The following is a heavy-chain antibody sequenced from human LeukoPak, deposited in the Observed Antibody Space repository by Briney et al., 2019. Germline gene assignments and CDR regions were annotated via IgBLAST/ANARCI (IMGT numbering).Heavy chain of an antibody. CDR1: GFTFSDYY. J-gene: IGHJ4*02. V-gene: IGHV3-11*01. D-gene: IGHD3-22*01. CDR3: ARVGYDSSGYLYFDY. Sequence: GRSLRLSCAASGFTFSDYYTSWIPQAPGEGLGWVSYISSSGSTIYYADAVKGRFTISRDNAKNSLYLQMNSLRAEDTAVYYCARVGYDSSGYLYFDYWGQGTLVTVSS. CDR2: ISSSGSTI.